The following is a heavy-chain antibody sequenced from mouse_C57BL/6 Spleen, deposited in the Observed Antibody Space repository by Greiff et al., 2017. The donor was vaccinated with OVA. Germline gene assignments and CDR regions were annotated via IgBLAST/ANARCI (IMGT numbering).Heavy chain of an antibody. V-gene: IGHV1-64*01. CDR2: IHPNSGST. J-gene: IGHJ2*01. D-gene: IGHD1-1*01. Sequence: QVQLQQPGAELVKPGASVKLSCKASGYTFTSYWMHWVKQRPGQGLEWIGMIHPNSGSTNYNEKFKSKATLTVDKSSSTAYMQLGSLTSEDSAVYYYARDGSQYYFDYWGQGTTLTVSS. CDR1: GYTFTSYW. CDR3: ARDGSQYYFDY.